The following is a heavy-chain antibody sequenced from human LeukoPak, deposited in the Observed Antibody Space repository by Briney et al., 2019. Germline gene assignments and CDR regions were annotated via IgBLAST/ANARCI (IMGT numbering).Heavy chain of an antibody. D-gene: IGHD4-17*01. CDR1: GFTFSSYS. J-gene: IGHJ4*02. CDR2: ISSSSSYI. Sequence: GGSLRLSCAASGFTFSSYSMNWVRQAPGKGLEWVSSISSSSSYIYYADSVKGRFTISRDNAKNSLYLQMNSLRAEDTAAYYCARAGHDYGDYGYWGQGTLVTVSS. V-gene: IGHV3-21*01. CDR3: ARAGHDYGDYGY.